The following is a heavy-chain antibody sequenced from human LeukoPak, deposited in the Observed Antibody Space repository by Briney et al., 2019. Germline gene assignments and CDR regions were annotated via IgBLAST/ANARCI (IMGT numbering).Heavy chain of an antibody. CDR1: GYTFTSYG. CDR2: ISAYNGNT. CDR3: ARGYSSGWYLMPSDY. V-gene: IGHV1-18*01. Sequence: ASVKVSCKASGYTFTSYGISWARQAPGQGLEWMGWISAYNGNTNYAQKLQGRVTMTTDTSTSTAYMELRSLRSDDTAVYYCARGYSSGWYLMPSDYWGQGTLVTVSS. D-gene: IGHD6-19*01. J-gene: IGHJ4*02.